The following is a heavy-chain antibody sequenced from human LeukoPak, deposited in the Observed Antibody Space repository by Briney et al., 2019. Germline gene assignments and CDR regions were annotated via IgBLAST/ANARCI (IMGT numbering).Heavy chain of an antibody. CDR2: INSDESST. J-gene: IGHJ4*02. Sequence: GGSLRLSCAASGFTFSSYWMHWVRQAPGEGLVWVSRINSDESSTTYADSVKGRFIISRDNAKNTLYLQMNSLRAEDTAVYYCARESLAAAATFDYWGQGTLVTVSS. CDR1: GFTFSSYW. CDR3: ARESLAAAATFDY. V-gene: IGHV3-74*01. D-gene: IGHD6-13*01.